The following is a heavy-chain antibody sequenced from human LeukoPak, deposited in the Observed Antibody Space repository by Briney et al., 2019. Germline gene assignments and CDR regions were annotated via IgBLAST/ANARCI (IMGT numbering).Heavy chain of an antibody. CDR3: ARGKLVPGWGYYYYYYMDV. CDR1: GGSFSGYY. V-gene: IGHV4-34*01. J-gene: IGHJ6*03. Sequence: SETLSLTCAVYGGSFSGYYWSWIRQPPGKGLEWIGEINHSGSTNYNPSLKSRVTISVDTSKNQFSLKLSSVTAADTAVYYCARGKLVPGWGYYYYYYMDVWGKGTTVTISS. D-gene: IGHD3-10*01. CDR2: INHSGST.